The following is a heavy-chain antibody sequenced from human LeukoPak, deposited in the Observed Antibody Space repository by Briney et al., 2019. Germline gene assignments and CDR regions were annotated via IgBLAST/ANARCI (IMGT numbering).Heavy chain of an antibody. J-gene: IGHJ4*02. CDR3: ARFDSSGYQYYFDY. CDR1: GGSISSSNW. Sequence: PSETLSLTCAVSGGSISSSNWWSWVRQPPGKGLEWIGEIYHSGSTNYNPSLKSRVTISVDTSKNQFSLKLSSVTAADTAVYYCARFDSSGYQYYFDYWGQGTLVTVSS. D-gene: IGHD3-22*01. CDR2: IYHSGST. V-gene: IGHV4-4*02.